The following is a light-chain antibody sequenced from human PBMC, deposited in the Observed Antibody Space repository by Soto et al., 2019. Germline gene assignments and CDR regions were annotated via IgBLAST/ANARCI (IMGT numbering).Light chain of an antibody. V-gene: IGKV3-20*01. CDR3: QHYGNSPLP. CDR1: QSVTSRY. J-gene: IGKJ5*01. Sequence: EIVLTQSPDTLSLSPGERASLACRASQSVTSRYLGWYQQKPGQAPRLLMYGASTRATGFPDRFGGSGSGTDFTLTISRLQPEDFAVYYCQHYGNSPLPFGQGTRVEIK. CDR2: GAS.